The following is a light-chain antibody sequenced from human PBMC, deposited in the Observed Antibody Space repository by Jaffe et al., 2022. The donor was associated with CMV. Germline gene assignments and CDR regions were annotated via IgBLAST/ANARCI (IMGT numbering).Light chain of an antibody. CDR3: QQYDRESLT. CDR2: AAS. V-gene: IGKV1-5*03. CDR1: QSVRRW. Sequence: DIQMTQSPSTLSASVGDRVTITCRASQSVRRWLAWYQQKPGKAPNLLIYAASNLQSGVPSRFSGSGSDTDFTLTISSLQPDDFATYYCQQYDRESLTFGGGTKVEIK. J-gene: IGKJ4*01.